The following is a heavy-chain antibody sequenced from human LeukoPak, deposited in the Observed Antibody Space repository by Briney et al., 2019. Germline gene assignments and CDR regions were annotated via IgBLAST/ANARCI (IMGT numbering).Heavy chain of an antibody. Sequence: PSETLSLTCTVSGGSISSYYWSWIRQPPGKGLEWIGYIYYSGNTNYNPSLKSRVTISVDTSKNQFSLKLSSVTAADTAVYYCARVRIAALGGFYYYYYMDVWGKGTTVTVSS. D-gene: IGHD6-6*01. CDR2: IYYSGNT. J-gene: IGHJ6*03. CDR3: ARVRIAALGGFYYYYYMDV. V-gene: IGHV4-59*12. CDR1: GGSISSYY.